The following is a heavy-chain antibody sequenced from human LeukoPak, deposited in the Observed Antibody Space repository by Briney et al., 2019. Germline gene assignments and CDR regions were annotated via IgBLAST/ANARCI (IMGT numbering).Heavy chain of an antibody. V-gene: IGHV4-59*12. CDR3: ARETKIYYGSGSYGWFDP. CDR1: GGSISSYY. Sequence: SETLSLTCTVSGGSISSYYWSWIRQPPGKGLEWIGYIYYSGSTNYKPSLKSRVTISVDTSKNQFSLKLSSVTAADTAVYYCARETKIYYGSGSYGWFDPWGQGTLVTVSS. CDR2: IYYSGST. D-gene: IGHD3-10*01. J-gene: IGHJ5*02.